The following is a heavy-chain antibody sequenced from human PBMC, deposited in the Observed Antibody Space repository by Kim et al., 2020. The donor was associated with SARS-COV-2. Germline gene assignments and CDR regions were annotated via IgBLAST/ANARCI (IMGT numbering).Heavy chain of an antibody. Sequence: GRFTISRHNSKNTLYLQMNSLRAEDTAVYYCARDRIRYDSSGYYYYGMDVWGQGTTVTVSS. D-gene: IGHD3-22*01. CDR3: ARDRIRYDSSGYYYYGMDV. V-gene: IGHV3-53*04. J-gene: IGHJ6*02.